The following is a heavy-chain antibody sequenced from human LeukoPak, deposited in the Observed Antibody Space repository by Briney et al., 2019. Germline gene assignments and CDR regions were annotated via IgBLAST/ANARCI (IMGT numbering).Heavy chain of an antibody. Sequence: GGSLRLSCAASGFSVSTYAMSWVRQAPGKGLEWVSGIDESGAGTFYADSVKGRFTISRDNSKNTLFLQMNSLRVEDTAVYYCANTHDYGDYWGQGTLVTVSS. CDR3: ANTHDYGDY. CDR2: IDESGAGT. V-gene: IGHV3-23*01. CDR1: GFSVSTYA. J-gene: IGHJ4*02.